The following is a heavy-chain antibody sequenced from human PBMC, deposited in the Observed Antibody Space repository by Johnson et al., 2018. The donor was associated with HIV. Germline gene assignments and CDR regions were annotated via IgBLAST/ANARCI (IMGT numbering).Heavy chain of an antibody. CDR1: GFTFDDYA. CDR2: ISWNSGSI. CDR3: AKDSSSSKDDAFDI. J-gene: IGHJ3*02. V-gene: IGHV3-9*01. Sequence: VPLVESGGGLVQAGRSLRLSCAASGFTFDDYAMHWVRQAPGKGLEWVSGISWNSGSIGYADSVKGRFTISRDNAKNSLYLQMNSLRAEDTALYYCAKDSSSSKDDAFDIWGQGTMVTVSS. D-gene: IGHD6-13*01.